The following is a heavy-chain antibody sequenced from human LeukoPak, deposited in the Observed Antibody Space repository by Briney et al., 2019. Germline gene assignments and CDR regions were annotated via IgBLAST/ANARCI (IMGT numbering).Heavy chain of an antibody. D-gene: IGHD3-16*02. Sequence: GGSLRLSCAASGFTFSSYGMHWVRQAPGKGLEWVALISYDGSHKYYADSVKGRFTISRDSSKNTLYLQMNSLRAEDTAVYYCAKDRDVWGSYRYSALDYWGQGTLVTVSS. CDR1: GFTFSSYG. CDR2: ISYDGSHK. CDR3: AKDRDVWGSYRYSALDY. J-gene: IGHJ4*02. V-gene: IGHV3-30*18.